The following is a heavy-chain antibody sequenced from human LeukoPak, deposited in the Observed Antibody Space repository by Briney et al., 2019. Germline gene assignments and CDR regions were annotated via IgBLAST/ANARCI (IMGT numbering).Heavy chain of an antibody. J-gene: IGHJ3*02. CDR1: GFTFDDYG. CDR2: INWNGASI. CDR3: ARDGIVGARRDQAFDI. D-gene: IGHD1-26*01. V-gene: IGHV3-20*04. Sequence: PGGSLRLSCAASGFTFDDYGMSWVRQAPGKGLEWVSGINWNGASIYYADSVKGRFTTSRDNGKNSLFLQMSSLRAEDTAFYYCARDGIVGARRDQAFDIWGQGTLVTVSS.